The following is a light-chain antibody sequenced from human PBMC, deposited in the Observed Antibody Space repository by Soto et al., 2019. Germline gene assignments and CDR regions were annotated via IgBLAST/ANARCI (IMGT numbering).Light chain of an antibody. J-gene: IGKJ1*01. Sequence: EVVMTQSPDTLYVSPGEGATLSCRASQSVRTKLAWYQQKAGQAPRLLIYGASTRATGIPDRFSGSGSGTEFTLTISRLEPEDFAVYYCQQYGSSPRTFGQGTKVDIK. CDR1: QSVRTK. V-gene: IGKV3-20*01. CDR3: QQYGSSPRT. CDR2: GAS.